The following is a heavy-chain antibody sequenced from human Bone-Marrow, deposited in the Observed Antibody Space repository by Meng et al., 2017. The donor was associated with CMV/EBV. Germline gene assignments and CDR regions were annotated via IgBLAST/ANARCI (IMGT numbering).Heavy chain of an antibody. J-gene: IGHJ4*02. CDR1: GFTVSSNY. D-gene: IGHD3-9*01. Sequence: GGSLRLSCAASGFTVSSNYMSWVRQAPGKGLEWVSVIYSGGSTYYADSVKGRFTISRDNAKNSLYLQMNSLRAEDTAVYYCARDMNFDWYFHPRTDYWGQGTLVTVSS. CDR2: IYSGGST. V-gene: IGHV3-53*01. CDR3: ARDMNFDWYFHPRTDY.